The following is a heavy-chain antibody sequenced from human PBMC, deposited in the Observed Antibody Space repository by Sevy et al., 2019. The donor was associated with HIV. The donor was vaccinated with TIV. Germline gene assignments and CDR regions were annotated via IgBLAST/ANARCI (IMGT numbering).Heavy chain of an antibody. Sequence: ASVKVSCKVSGYTFTSYRITWVRQAPGQGLESMGWISPHNGDTKYAQKFQGSVTMITDTSTTTAYMDLRSLGSDDTAIYYRARAYCSGGRCYSLAYWGQGALVTVSS. CDR3: ARAYCSGGRCYSLAY. D-gene: IGHD2-15*01. J-gene: IGHJ4*02. V-gene: IGHV1-18*01. CDR2: ISPHNGDT. CDR1: GYTFTSYR.